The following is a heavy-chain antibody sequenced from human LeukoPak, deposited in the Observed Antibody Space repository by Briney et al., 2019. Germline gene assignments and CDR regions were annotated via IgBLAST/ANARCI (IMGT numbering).Heavy chain of an antibody. Sequence: SETLSLTCAVYGGSFSGYYWSWIRQPPGKGLEWIGEINHSGSTNYNPSLKSRVTISVDTSKNQFSLKLSSVTAADTAVYYCARDSLVSGYDSAESYWGQGTLVTVSS. CDR2: INHSGST. V-gene: IGHV4-34*01. D-gene: IGHD5-12*01. J-gene: IGHJ4*02. CDR3: ARDSLVSGYDSAESY. CDR1: GGSFSGYY.